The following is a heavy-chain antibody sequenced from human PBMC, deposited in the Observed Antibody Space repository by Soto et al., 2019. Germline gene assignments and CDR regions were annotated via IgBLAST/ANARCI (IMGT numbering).Heavy chain of an antibody. Sequence: PGGSLRLCCAACGFTFSSYGMHWVRQAPGKGLEWVAVIWYDGSNKYYADSVKGRFTISRDNSKNTLYLQMNSLRAEDTAVYYCAREALYCSGGSCYPNWFDPWGQGTLVTVSS. V-gene: IGHV3-33*01. D-gene: IGHD2-15*01. J-gene: IGHJ5*02. CDR3: AREALYCSGGSCYPNWFDP. CDR1: GFTFSSYG. CDR2: IWYDGSNK.